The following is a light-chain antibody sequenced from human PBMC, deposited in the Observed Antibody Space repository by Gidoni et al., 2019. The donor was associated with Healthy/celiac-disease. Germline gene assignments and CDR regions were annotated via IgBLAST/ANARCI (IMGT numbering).Light chain of an antibody. CDR3: QQSYSTPYT. Sequence: DIQMTQSPSSLSASVGDRVTITCRASQSISSYLNWYQQKPGKAPKLLIYAASSLESGVPSRFSGSGSGTDFTLTSSSLQTEDFATYYCQQSYSTPYTFGQGTKLEIK. J-gene: IGKJ2*01. CDR2: AAS. CDR1: QSISSY. V-gene: IGKV1-39*01.